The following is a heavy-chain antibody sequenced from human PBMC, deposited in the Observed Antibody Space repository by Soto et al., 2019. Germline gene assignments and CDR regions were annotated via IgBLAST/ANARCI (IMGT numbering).Heavy chain of an antibody. J-gene: IGHJ6*02. CDR1: GYTFTSYG. Sequence: ASVKVSCKASGYTFTSYGISWVRQAPGQGLEWMGWISAYNGNTNYAQKLQGRVTMTTDTSTSTAYMELRSLRSDDTAVYYCASGVVVPAAGYYYYYGMDVWGQGPTVTVSS. CDR2: ISAYNGNT. V-gene: IGHV1-18*04. CDR3: ASGVVVPAAGYYYYYGMDV. D-gene: IGHD2-2*01.